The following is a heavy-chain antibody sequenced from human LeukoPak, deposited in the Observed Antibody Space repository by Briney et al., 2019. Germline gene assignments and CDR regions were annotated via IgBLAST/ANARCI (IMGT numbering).Heavy chain of an antibody. CDR2: IRYDGSNK. D-gene: IGHD1-26*01. V-gene: IGHV3-30*02. J-gene: IGHJ4*02. CDR3: AKVGGSYYGFDY. Sequence: GGSLRLSCAASGFTFSSYGMHWVRQAPGKGLEWVAFIRYDGSNKYYADSVKGRFTISRDNSKNTLYLQMNSLRAEDTAVYYCAKVGGSYYGFDYWGQGTLVTVSS. CDR1: GFTFSSYG.